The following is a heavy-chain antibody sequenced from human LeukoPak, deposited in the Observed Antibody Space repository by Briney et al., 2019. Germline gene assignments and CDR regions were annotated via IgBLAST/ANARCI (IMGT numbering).Heavy chain of an antibody. V-gene: IGHV3-7*01. D-gene: IGHD3-22*01. CDR1: GFTFSSYW. J-gene: IGHJ4*02. Sequence: GGSLILSCAASGFTFSSYWMSWVRQAPGKGLEWVANIKQDGSEKYYVDSVKGRFTISRDNAKNSLYLQMNSLRAEDTAVYYCASPRNYDSSGYYDDYWGQGTLVTVSS. CDR3: ASPRNYDSSGYYDDY. CDR2: IKQDGSEK.